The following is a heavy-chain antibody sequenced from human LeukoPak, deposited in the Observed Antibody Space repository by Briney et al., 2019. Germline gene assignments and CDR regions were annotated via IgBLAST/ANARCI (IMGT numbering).Heavy chain of an antibody. V-gene: IGHV1-2*02. J-gene: IGHJ6*03. CDR3: AREAHASGSFRTDYHPIDV. CDR1: GYTFTSYD. Sequence: ASVKVSCKASGYTFTSYDINWVRQAPGQGLEWMGWISPTSGGTNYAQKFQGRVTITRDTSTSTPYMELGRLRSDGTAGYSCAREAHASGSFRTDYHPIDVWGKGTTVTVSS. D-gene: IGHD3-10*01. CDR2: ISPTSGGT.